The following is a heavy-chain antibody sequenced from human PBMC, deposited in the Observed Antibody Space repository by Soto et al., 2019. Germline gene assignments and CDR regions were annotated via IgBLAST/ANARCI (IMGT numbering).Heavy chain of an antibody. V-gene: IGHV1-2*02. CDR3: ASESYYDILTGYCKSGGYFDY. CDR2: INPNSGGT. Sequence: ASGKVCCKASGYTFTGYYMHWVRQAPGQGLEWMGWINPNSGGTNYAQKFQGRVTMTRDTSISTAYMELSRLRSDDTAVYYCASESYYDILTGYCKSGGYFDYWCQGILGTVSS. D-gene: IGHD3-9*01. CDR1: GYTFTGYY. J-gene: IGHJ4*02.